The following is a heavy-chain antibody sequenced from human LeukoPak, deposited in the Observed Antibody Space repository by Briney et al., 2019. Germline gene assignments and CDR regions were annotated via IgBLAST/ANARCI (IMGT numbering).Heavy chain of an antibody. CDR3: AREVYELRAKYYFDY. Sequence: PSETLSLTCTVSGGSISSGGYSWSWIRQHPGQGLEWIGYIYYSGSTYYNPSLKSRVTISVDTSKNQLSLKLSSVTAADTAVYYCAREVYELRAKYYFDYWGQGTLVTVSS. J-gene: IGHJ4*02. V-gene: IGHV4-31*03. D-gene: IGHD1-26*01. CDR1: GGSISSGGYS. CDR2: IYYSGST.